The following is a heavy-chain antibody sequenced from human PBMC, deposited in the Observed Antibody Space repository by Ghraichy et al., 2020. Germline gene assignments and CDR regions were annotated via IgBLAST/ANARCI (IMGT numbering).Heavy chain of an antibody. J-gene: IGHJ4*02. CDR2: IYTDGST. Sequence: GESLNISCAAPAFIVRSNYMSWVRQAPGKGLEWVSLIYTDGSTYYADSVKGRFTISRHNSRNTLYLQMNSLRAEDTAVYYCARGHRWFDYWGQGTQLTVSS. D-gene: IGHD6-13*01. CDR3: ARGHRWFDY. CDR1: AFIVRSNY. V-gene: IGHV3-53*04.